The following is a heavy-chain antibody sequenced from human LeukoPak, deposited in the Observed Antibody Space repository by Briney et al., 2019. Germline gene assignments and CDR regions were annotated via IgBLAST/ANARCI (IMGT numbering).Heavy chain of an antibody. D-gene: IGHD1-26*01. J-gene: IGHJ4*02. CDR1: GYSFTSYW. CDR3: ASTDGSYYPRFDY. CDR2: IYPGDSDT. Sequence: GASLKISCKGSGYSFTSYWIGWVRQLPGKGLEWMGIIYPGDSDTRYSPSFQGQVTISADKSISTAYLQWSSLKASDTAMYYCASTDGSYYPRFDYWGQGTLVTVSS. V-gene: IGHV5-51*01.